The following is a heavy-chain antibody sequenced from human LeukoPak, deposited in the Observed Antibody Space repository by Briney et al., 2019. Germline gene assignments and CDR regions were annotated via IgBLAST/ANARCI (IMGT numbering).Heavy chain of an antibody. V-gene: IGHV3-30-3*01. Sequence: GGSLRLSCAASGFTFSSYAMHWVRQAPGKGLEWVAVISYDGSNKYYADSVNGRFTISRDNSKNTLYLQMNSLRAEDTAVYYCAKEGSSSSAFDYWGQGTLVTVSS. CDR3: AKEGSSSSAFDY. CDR1: GFTFSSYA. D-gene: IGHD6-6*01. J-gene: IGHJ4*02. CDR2: ISYDGSNK.